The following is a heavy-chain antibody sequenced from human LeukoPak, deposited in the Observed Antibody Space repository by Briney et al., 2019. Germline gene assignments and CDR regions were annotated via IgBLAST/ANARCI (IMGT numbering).Heavy chain of an antibody. V-gene: IGHV1-24*01. D-gene: IGHD3-9*01. CDR1: GYTLTELS. CDR3: ATGIYDILTGYQPYYFDY. Sequence: ASVKVSCKVSGYTLTELSMHWVRQAPGKGLEWMGGFDPEDGETIYAQKFQGRVTMTGDTPTDTAYMELSSLRSEDTAVYYCATGIYDILTGYQPYYFDYWGQGTLVTVSS. CDR2: FDPEDGET. J-gene: IGHJ4*02.